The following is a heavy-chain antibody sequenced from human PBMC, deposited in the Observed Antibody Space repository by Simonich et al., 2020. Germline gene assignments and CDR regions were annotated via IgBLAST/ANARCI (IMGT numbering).Heavy chain of an antibody. CDR3: ARSLGYYYYYYGMDV. J-gene: IGHJ6*02. CDR2: INYSGST. D-gene: IGHD1-26*01. Sequence: QVRLQESGPGLVKPSETLSLTCTVSGGSISSYYWSWIRQPPGKGLEWIGYINYSGSTNYNPTLKGRVTISVDTSKNQFSLKLSSVTAADTAVYYCARSLGYYYYYYGMDVWGQGTTVTVSS. V-gene: IGHV4-59*08. CDR1: GGSISSYY.